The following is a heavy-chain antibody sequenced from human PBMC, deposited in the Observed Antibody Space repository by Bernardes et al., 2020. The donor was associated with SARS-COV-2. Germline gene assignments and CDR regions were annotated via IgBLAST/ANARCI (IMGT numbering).Heavy chain of an antibody. Sequence: GGSLRLSCAASGFTFSDYWMTWVRQAPGKGLEWVANIKQDGSEKYYVDSVKGRFTISRDNAKNSLYLQMNSLRAEDTAVYYCASFRQPYSSSSPLDYWGQGTLVTISS. D-gene: IGHD6-6*01. CDR2: IKQDGSEK. CDR3: ASFRQPYSSSSPLDY. J-gene: IGHJ4*02. V-gene: IGHV3-7*01. CDR1: GFTFSDYW.